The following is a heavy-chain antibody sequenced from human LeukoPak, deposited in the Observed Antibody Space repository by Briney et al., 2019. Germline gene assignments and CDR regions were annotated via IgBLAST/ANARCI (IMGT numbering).Heavy chain of an antibody. V-gene: IGHV3-30*02. CDR2: IRYDENNK. CDR1: GFTFSSYA. Sequence: GGSLRLSCAASGFTFSSYAMHWVRQAPGKGLEWVAFIRYDENNKYYADSVKGRFTISRDNSKNTLYLQMNSLRAEDTADYYCAKAGEDIVVVPAGYFDYWGQGTLVIVTS. J-gene: IGHJ4*02. D-gene: IGHD2-2*01. CDR3: AKAGEDIVVVPAGYFDY.